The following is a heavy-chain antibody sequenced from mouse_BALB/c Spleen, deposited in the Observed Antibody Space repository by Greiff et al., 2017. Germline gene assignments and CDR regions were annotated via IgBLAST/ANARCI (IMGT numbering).Heavy chain of an antibody. V-gene: IGHV1-66*01. CDR2: IFPGSGNT. D-gene: IGHD1-1*01. CDR1: GYSFTSYY. J-gene: IGHJ1*01. Sequence: QVQLQQSGPELVKPGASVKISCKASGYSFTSYYIHWVKQRPGQGLEWIGWIFPGSGNTKYNEKFKGKATLTADTSSSTAYMQLSSLTSEDSAVYFCAIRDYYGSSRYFDVWGAGTTVTVSS. CDR3: AIRDYYGSSRYFDV.